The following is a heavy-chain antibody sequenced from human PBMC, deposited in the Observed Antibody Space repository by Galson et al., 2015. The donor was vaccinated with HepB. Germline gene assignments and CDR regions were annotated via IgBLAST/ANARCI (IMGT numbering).Heavy chain of an antibody. J-gene: IGHJ3*01. CDR3: VRDQWQINAFDL. V-gene: IGHV3-33*01. CDR2: IWYDGSYK. Sequence: SLRLSCAASGFTFSNYGMHWVRQAPGKGLEWVAVIWYDGSYKFYGDSVKGRSTISRDNSQNTLLLEMHSLRVEDTAVYYCVRDQWQINAFDLWGQGTLVTVSS. D-gene: IGHD6-19*01. CDR1: GFTFSNYG.